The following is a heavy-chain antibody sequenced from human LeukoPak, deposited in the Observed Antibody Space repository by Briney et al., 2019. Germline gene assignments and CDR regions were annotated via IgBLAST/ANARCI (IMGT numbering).Heavy chain of an antibody. D-gene: IGHD2-21*02. CDR1: GGSISSSSYH. Sequence: SETLSLTCTVSGGSISSSSYHWGWIRQPPGKGLEWIGSIYYSGSTYYNPSLKSRVTISVDTSKNQFSLKLSSVTAADTAVYYCARTTMDVVTAYFDYWGQGTLVTVSS. CDR3: ARTTMDVVTAYFDY. CDR2: IYYSGST. J-gene: IGHJ4*02. V-gene: IGHV4-39*01.